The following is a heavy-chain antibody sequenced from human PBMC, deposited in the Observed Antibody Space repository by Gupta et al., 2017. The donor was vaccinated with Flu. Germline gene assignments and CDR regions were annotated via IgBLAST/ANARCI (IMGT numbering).Heavy chain of an antibody. J-gene: IGHJ4*02. CDR1: EVCLSNQH. V-gene: IGHV3-23*01. Sequence: VQLWESGGGLVEPGGSLRLSWPASEVCLSNQHMNSGRPAPRKGLEWVSGIQHYAVPVYYADSVMARFTISRYQSKNKMFWEMTRLGVDDSAVYYGVRDSTCWGGGWHGPPVIPVDLWGRGTVVTVSS. CDR2: IQHYAVPV. CDR3: VRDSTCWGGGWHGPPVIPVDL. D-gene: IGHD6-19*01.